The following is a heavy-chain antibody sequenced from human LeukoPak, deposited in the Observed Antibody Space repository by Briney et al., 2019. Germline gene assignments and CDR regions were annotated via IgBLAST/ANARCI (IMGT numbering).Heavy chain of an antibody. J-gene: IGHJ3*02. CDR1: GGSISSYY. CDR2: IYTSGSA. Sequence: SETLSLTCTVSGGSISSYYWSWLRQPAGKGLEGLGRIYTSGSANYNPSLKRRVTMSVDTSKNQFSLKLSSVTAADTAVYCCARQGYDILTGYIDAFDIWGQGTMVTVSS. D-gene: IGHD3-9*01. CDR3: ARQGYDILTGYIDAFDI. V-gene: IGHV4-4*07.